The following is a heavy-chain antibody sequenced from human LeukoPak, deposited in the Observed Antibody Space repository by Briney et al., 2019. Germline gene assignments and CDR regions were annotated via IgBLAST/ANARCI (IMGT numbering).Heavy chain of an antibody. CDR1: GFTFSSYE. CDR3: ARGSPSYGGIVFDY. CDR2: ISSSGSTI. V-gene: IGHV3-48*03. J-gene: IGHJ4*02. D-gene: IGHD4-23*01. Sequence: GGSLRLSCAASGFTFSSYEMNWVRQAPGKGLEWVSYISSSGSTIYYTDSMKGRFTISRDNAKKSLFLQMNSLRAEDTAVYYCARGSPSYGGIVFDYWGQGTLVTVSS.